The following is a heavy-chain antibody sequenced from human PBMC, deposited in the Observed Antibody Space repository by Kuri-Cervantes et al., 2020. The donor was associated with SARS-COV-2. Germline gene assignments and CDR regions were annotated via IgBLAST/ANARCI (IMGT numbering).Heavy chain of an antibody. Sequence: GESLKISCAASGFTFSSYSMNWVRQAPGKGLEWFSSISSSSGYIYYADSVKGRFTISRDNAKNSLYLQMNSLRAEDTAVYYCARDSPDSSSWYYYYYGMDVWGQGTTVTVSS. CDR3: ARDSPDSSSWYYYYYGMDV. V-gene: IGHV3-21*01. CDR2: ISSSSGYI. CDR1: GFTFSSYS. D-gene: IGHD6-13*01. J-gene: IGHJ6*02.